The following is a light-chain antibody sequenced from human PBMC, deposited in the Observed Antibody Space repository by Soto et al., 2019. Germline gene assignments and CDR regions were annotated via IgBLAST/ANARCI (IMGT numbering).Light chain of an antibody. CDR3: PLT. CDR2: SAS. CDR1: QSVNNN. V-gene: IGKV3-15*01. Sequence: EIVMTQSPVTLSVSPGERATLSCTASQSVNNNVAWYQQKPGHTPRLLIYSASIGATGTPARFSGSGSGSDFTLTISSLQSEDFAVYKWPLTFGPGTKVDIK. J-gene: IGKJ3*01.